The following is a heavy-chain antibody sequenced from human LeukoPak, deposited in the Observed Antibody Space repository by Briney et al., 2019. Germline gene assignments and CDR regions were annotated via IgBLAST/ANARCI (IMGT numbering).Heavy chain of an antibody. Sequence: ASVKVSCKASGYTFTSYGISWVRQAPGQGLEWMGWISAYNGNTNYAQRLQGRVTMTTDTSTSTAYMELRSLRSDDTAVYYCAREDRHMNWFDPWGQGTLVTVSS. CDR2: ISAYNGNT. J-gene: IGHJ5*02. CDR3: AREDRHMNWFDP. V-gene: IGHV1-18*01. CDR1: GYTFTSYG.